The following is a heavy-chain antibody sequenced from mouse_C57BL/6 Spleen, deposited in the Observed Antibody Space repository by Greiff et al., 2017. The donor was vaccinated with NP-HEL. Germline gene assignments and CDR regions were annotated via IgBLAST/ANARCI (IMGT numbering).Heavy chain of an antibody. V-gene: IGHV1-69*01. CDR2: IDPSDSYT. Sequence: QVQLQQPGAELVMPGASAKLSCKASGYTFTSYWMHWVKQRPGQGLEWIGEIDPSDSYTNYNQKFKGKSKLTVDKSSSTAYMQLSSLTSEDSAVYYCARFLDGSSYEFAYWGQGTLVTVSA. CDR1: GYTFTSYW. CDR3: ARFLDGSSYEFAY. D-gene: IGHD1-1*01. J-gene: IGHJ3*01.